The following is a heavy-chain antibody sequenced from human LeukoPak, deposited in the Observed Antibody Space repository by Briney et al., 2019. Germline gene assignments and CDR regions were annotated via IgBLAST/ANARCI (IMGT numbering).Heavy chain of an antibody. V-gene: IGHV3-9*01. CDR2: ISWNSGTI. D-gene: IGHD3-10*01. CDR1: GFTFDDYA. Sequence: GRSLRLSCAASGFTFDDYAMHWVRQAPGKGLEWVSGISWNSGTIGYADSVKGRFTISRDNAKNSLYLQMNSLRAEDTALYYCAKDQYAGSGSYEASFDYWGQGTLVTVSS. J-gene: IGHJ4*02. CDR3: AKDQYAGSGSYEASFDY.